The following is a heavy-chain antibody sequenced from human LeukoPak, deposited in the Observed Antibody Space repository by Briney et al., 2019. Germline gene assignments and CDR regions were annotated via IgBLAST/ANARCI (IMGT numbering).Heavy chain of an antibody. J-gene: IGHJ4*02. V-gene: IGHV3-23*01. CDR3: AKESTGSSPDY. CDR1: GFTFSNYG. D-gene: IGHD1-26*01. Sequence: GGSLRLSCAASGFTFSNYGMSWLRQAPGKGLEWVSATTGSGDDAYYADSVHGRFTMPRDNSESTLYLQMNSLRVEDTALYYCAKESTGSSPDYWGQGTLVTVSS. CDR2: TTGSGDDA.